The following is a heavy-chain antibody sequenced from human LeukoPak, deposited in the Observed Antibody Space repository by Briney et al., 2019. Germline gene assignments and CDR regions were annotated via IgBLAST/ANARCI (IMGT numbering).Heavy chain of an antibody. V-gene: IGHV3-23*01. CDR1: GFTFSSYA. J-gene: IGHJ6*02. D-gene: IGHD2-2*01. CDR3: AKYCTSTSCSQAGTPYYGMDG. CDR2: ISGSGGTT. Sequence: GGSLRLSCAASGFTFSSYAMTWVRQAAGKGLEWVSVISGSGGTTHYADSVKGWFTISRDNSKNTVYLQINSLRAEDTAVYYCAKYCTSTSCSQAGTPYYGMDGWGQGTTVTVSS.